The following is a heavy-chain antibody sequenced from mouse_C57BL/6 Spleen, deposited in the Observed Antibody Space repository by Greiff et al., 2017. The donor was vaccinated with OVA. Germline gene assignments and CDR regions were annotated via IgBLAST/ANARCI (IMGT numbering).Heavy chain of an antibody. CDR3: ARSGYDYDGWFAY. J-gene: IGHJ3*01. CDR2: IDPNSGGT. Sequence: QVQLQQPGAELVKPGASVKLSCKASGYTFTSYWMHWVKQRPGRGREWIGRIDPNSGGTKYNEKFKSKATLTVDKPTSTAYMQLSSLTSDDSAVYYCARSGYDYDGWFAYWGQGPLVTVSA. CDR1: GYTFTSYW. D-gene: IGHD2-4*01. V-gene: IGHV1-72*01.